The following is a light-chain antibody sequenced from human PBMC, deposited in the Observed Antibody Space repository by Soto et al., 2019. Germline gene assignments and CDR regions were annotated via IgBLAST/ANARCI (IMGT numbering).Light chain of an antibody. J-gene: IGKJ1*01. CDR1: QNINKR. Sequence: GDIVPIPCRASQNINKRLAWHQQKPGKAPKVLIYDASNLKSGVPSRFSGSGSGTEFILTISSLQPDDFATYYCQQYYTYPWTFGQGTNVDI. CDR2: DAS. CDR3: QQYYTYPWT. V-gene: IGKV1-5*01.